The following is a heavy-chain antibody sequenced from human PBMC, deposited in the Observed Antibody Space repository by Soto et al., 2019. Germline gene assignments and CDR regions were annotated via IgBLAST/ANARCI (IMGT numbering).Heavy chain of an antibody. CDR2: ISGGGTST. CDR1: GFSFGGYA. CDR3: AKWGGYYAYYSEMDV. J-gene: IGHJ6*02. V-gene: IGHV3-23*01. D-gene: IGHD1-26*01. Sequence: PGGSLRLSCAGYGFSFGGYAMSWVRQAPGKGLEWISGISGGGTSTYYAGSVKGRFTISRDSSVVYLQMNSLRADDTAVYYCAKWGGYYAYYSEMDVWGRGTPVTVSS.